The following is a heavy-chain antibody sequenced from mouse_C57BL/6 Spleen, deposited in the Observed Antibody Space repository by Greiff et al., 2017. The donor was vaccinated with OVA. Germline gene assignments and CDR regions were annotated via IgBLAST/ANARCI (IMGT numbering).Heavy chain of an antibody. V-gene: IGHV1-53*01. CDR2: INPSNGGT. J-gene: IGHJ2*01. D-gene: IGHD1-1*01. CDR1: GYTFTSYW. CDR3: ARGRGYYYGSSYGSFDY. Sequence: VQLQQPGPELVKPGASVKLSCKASGYTFTSYWMHWVKQRPGQGLEWIGNINPSNGGTNYNEKFKSKATLTVDKSSSTAYMQLSSLTSEDSAVYYCARGRGYYYGSSYGSFDYWGQGTTLTVSS.